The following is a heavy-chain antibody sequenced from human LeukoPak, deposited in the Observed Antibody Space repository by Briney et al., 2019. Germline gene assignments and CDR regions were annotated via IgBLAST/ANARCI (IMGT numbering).Heavy chain of an antibody. D-gene: IGHD3-3*01. CDR3: AKSVYDFWSGYNY. CDR2: IRGSGGST. J-gene: IGHJ4*02. V-gene: IGHV3-23*01. Sequence: GGSLRLSCAASGFTFSSSAMSWVRQAPGTGLEWVSAIRGSGGSTYYADSVKGRFTISRDNSKNTLYLQMNSLRAEDTAVYYCAKSVYDFWSGYNYWGQGTLVTVSS. CDR1: GFTFSSSA.